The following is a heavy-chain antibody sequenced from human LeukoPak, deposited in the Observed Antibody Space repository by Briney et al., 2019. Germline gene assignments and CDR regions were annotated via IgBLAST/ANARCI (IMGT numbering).Heavy chain of an antibody. CDR1: GGSISSSSYY. CDR3: ARAFAGGGFQADY. J-gene: IGHJ4*02. Sequence: SETLSLTCTVSGGSISSSSYYWGWIRQPPGKGLEWIGSIYYSGSTYYNPSLKSRVTISVDTSKNQLSLKLSSVTAADTAVYYCARAFAGGGFQADYWGQGTLVTVSS. V-gene: IGHV4-39*07. CDR2: IYYSGST. D-gene: IGHD3-16*01.